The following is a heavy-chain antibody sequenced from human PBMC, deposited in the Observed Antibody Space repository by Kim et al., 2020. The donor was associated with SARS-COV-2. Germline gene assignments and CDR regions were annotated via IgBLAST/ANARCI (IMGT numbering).Heavy chain of an antibody. J-gene: IGHJ3*02. CDR3: ARSQRKTYSYDSWRAFDI. Sequence: KGRFTISRDNAKNSRYLQMNSLRAEDTAVYYCARSQRKTYSYDSWRAFDIWGQGTMVTVSS. D-gene: IGHD3-22*01. V-gene: IGHV3-11*06.